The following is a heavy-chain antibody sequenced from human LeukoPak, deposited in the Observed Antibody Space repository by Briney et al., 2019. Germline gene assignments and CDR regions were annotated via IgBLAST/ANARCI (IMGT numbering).Heavy chain of an antibody. Sequence: SSETLSLTCTVSGGSISSYYWSWIRQPPGKGLEWIGYIYYSGSTNYNPSLKSRVTISVDTSKNLFSLKLSSVTAADTAVYYCARVSDYDFWSGNNWFDPWGQGTLVTVSS. CDR1: GGSISSYY. CDR3: ARVSDYDFWSGNNWFDP. CDR2: IYYSGST. V-gene: IGHV4-59*01. J-gene: IGHJ5*02. D-gene: IGHD3-3*01.